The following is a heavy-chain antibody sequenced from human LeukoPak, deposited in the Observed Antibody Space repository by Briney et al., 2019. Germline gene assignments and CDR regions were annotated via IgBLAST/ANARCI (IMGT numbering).Heavy chain of an antibody. D-gene: IGHD5-12*01. V-gene: IGHV4-34*01. Sequence: SETLSLTCAVYGGSFSGYSWNWIRQPPVKGLEWIGEINHSGGTNYNPSLKSRVTISVDTSKKQFSLKLSSVTAADTAVYYCARGEGYVDPWGQGTLVTVSS. CDR1: GGSFSGYS. J-gene: IGHJ5*02. CDR3: ARGEGYVDP. CDR2: INHSGGT.